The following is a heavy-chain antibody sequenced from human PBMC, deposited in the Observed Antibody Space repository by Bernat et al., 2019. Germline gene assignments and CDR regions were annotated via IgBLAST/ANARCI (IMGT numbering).Heavy chain of an antibody. D-gene: IGHD4-17*01. J-gene: IGHJ4*02. CDR2: IYSGGST. V-gene: IGHV3-66*01. Sequence: EVQLVESGGGLVQPGGSLRLSCAASGFTVSSNYMSWVRQAPGKGLEWVSVIYSGGSTYYADSVKGRFTISRDNSKNTLYLQMNSLRAEDTAVYYCARDMEDYGDYLGSDYWGQGTLVTVSS. CDR1: GFTVSSNY. CDR3: ARDMEDYGDYLGSDY.